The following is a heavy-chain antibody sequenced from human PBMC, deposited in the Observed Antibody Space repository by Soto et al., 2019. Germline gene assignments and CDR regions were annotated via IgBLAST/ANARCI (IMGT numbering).Heavy chain of an antibody. J-gene: IGHJ4*02. CDR2: INWNGGST. CDR1: GFTFDDYG. CDR3: ARDPGYSYGTQFDY. D-gene: IGHD5-18*01. V-gene: IGHV3-20*04. Sequence: EVQLVESGGGVVRPGGSLRLSCAASGFTFDDYGMSWVRQAPGKGLEWVSGINWNGGSTGYADAVKGRFAISRDNAKNSLYLQMNSLRAEDTALYYCARDPGYSYGTQFDYWGQGTLVTVSS.